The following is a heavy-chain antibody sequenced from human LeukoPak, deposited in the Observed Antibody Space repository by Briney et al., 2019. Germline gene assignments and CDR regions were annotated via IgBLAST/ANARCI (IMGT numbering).Heavy chain of an antibody. CDR3: SGLRDGYQVSSDY. CDR1: GFTFSGSS. Sequence: HPGGSLRLSCAASGFTFSGSSIHWVRQASGQGLEWVGRIRSKTNTYATAYAASVKGRFTISRDDSKNTAYLQMNGLKTEDTAVYYCSGLRDGYQVSSDYWGQGTLVTVSS. CDR2: IRSKTNTYAT. J-gene: IGHJ4*02. D-gene: IGHD5-24*01. V-gene: IGHV3-73*01.